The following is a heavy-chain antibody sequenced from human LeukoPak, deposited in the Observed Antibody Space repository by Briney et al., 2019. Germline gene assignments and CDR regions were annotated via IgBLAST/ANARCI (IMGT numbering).Heavy chain of an antibody. CDR1: GFNFGNYG. CDR3: ANTHCDSSPIVWNF. CDR2: LSDASVRI. J-gene: IGHJ4*02. V-gene: IGHV3-23*01. Sequence: TGGSLRLSCTASGFNFGNYGMSWVRQAPGKGLEWVSGLSDASVRIFYADSVRGRFTVSRDNSKNTLYLQMDSLRAEDTAVYYCANTHCDSSPIVWNFWGQGTLVTVSS. D-gene: IGHD6-6*01.